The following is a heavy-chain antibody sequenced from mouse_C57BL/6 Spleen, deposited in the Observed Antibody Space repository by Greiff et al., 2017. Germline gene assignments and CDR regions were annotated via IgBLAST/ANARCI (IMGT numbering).Heavy chain of an antibody. V-gene: IGHV1-64*01. CDR1: GYTFTSYW. CDR3: ARPLDALFDY. J-gene: IGHJ2*01. CDR2: IHPNSGST. Sequence: QVQLQQPGAELVKPGASVKLSCKASGYTFTSYWMHWVKQRPGQGLEWIGIIHPNSGSTNYNEKFKSKATLTVDKSSSTAYMQLSSLTSEDSAVYYCARPLDALFDYWGQGTTLTVSS.